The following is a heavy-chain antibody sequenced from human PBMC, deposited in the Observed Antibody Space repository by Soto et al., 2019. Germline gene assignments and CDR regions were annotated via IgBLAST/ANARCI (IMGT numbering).Heavy chain of an antibody. Sequence: GGSLRLSCAASGFTFSSYSMNWVRQAPGKGLEWVSSISSSSSYIYYADSVKGRFTISRDNAKNSLYLQMNSLRAEDTAVYYCARGLRVYYYGMDVWGQGTTVTVSS. V-gene: IGHV3-21*01. CDR2: ISSSSSYI. CDR1: GFTFSSYS. CDR3: ARGLRVYYYGMDV. J-gene: IGHJ6*02.